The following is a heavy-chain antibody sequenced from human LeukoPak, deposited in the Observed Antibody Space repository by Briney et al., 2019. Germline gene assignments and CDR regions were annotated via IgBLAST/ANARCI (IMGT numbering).Heavy chain of an antibody. Sequence: GGSLRLSFEALGFTFSSYAMHGARKAPGKGLDWVAVISYYGSNKYYADSVKGRFTISRDNSKNTLYLQMNSLRAEDTAVYYCARDLSYDSSGVFDYWGQGTLVTVSS. CDR2: ISYYGSNK. J-gene: IGHJ4*02. CDR3: ARDLSYDSSGVFDY. D-gene: IGHD3-22*01. V-gene: IGHV3-30*04. CDR1: GFTFSSYA.